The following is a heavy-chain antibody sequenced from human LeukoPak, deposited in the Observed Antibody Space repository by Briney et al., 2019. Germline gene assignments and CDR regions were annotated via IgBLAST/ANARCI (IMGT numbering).Heavy chain of an antibody. Sequence: GGSLRLSCAASGFTVSSNYMSWVRQAPGKGLEWVSVIYSGGSTYYADSVKGRFTISRDNSKNTLYLQMNSLRAEDTAVYYCAKDQWFGELLPEDWGQGTLVTVSS. D-gene: IGHD3-10*01. J-gene: IGHJ4*02. CDR2: IYSGGST. CDR3: AKDQWFGELLPED. V-gene: IGHV3-53*05. CDR1: GFTVSSNY.